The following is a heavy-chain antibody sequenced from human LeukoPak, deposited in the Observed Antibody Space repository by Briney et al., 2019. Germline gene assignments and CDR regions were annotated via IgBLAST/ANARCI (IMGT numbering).Heavy chain of an antibody. J-gene: IGHJ6*03. CDR2: IYTSGST. D-gene: IGHD3-10*01. V-gene: IGHV4-4*07. CDR1: GGSISSYY. CDR3: ARDSYGSGSYYPQGYYYYMDV. Sequence: SEPLSLTCTVSGGSISSYYWSWIRQPAGKGLEWIGRIYTSGSTNYNPSLKSRVTISVDKSKNQFSLKLSSVTAADTAVYYCARDSYGSGSYYPQGYYYYMDVWGKGTTVTVSS.